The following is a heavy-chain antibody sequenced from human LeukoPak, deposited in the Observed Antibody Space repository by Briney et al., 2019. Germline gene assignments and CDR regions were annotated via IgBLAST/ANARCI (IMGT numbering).Heavy chain of an antibody. CDR1: GYTFTSYG. J-gene: IGHJ5*02. Sequence: ASVKVSCKASGYTFTSYGISWVRQAPGQGLEWMGWISAYNGNTNYAQKLQGGVTMTTDTSTSTAYMELRSLRSDDTAVYYCARGDSYCSSTSCQNWFDPWGQGTLVTVSS. CDR3: ARGDSYCSSTSCQNWFDP. D-gene: IGHD2-2*01. V-gene: IGHV1-18*01. CDR2: ISAYNGNT.